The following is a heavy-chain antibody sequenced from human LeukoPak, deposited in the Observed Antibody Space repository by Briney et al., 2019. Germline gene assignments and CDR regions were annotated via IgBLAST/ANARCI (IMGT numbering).Heavy chain of an antibody. CDR3: ARRLRRGRSQYYYYYGMDV. CDR2: INHSGST. J-gene: IGHJ6*02. CDR1: GGSFSGYY. V-gene: IGHV4-34*01. Sequence: PSETLSLTCAVYGGSFSGYYWSWIRQPPGKGLEWIGEINHSGSTNYKPSIKSRVTISLDTSKNQFSLKLSSVTAADTAVYYCARRLRRGRSQYYYYYGMDVWGQGTTVTVSS. D-gene: IGHD3-10*01.